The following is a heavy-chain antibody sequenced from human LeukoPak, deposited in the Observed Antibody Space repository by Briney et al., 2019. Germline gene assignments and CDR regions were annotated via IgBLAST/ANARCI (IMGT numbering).Heavy chain of an antibody. CDR1: GFTFSNYA. CDR3: ARAPMYYFDY. D-gene: IGHD2-8*01. J-gene: IGHJ4*02. V-gene: IGHV3-48*03. Sequence: GGSLRLSCAASGFTFSNYAMNWVRQAPGKGLEWVSYISSSGITIYYADSVKGRFTISRDNAKNSLYLQMNSLRAEDTAVYYCARAPMYYFDYWGQGTLVTVSS. CDR2: ISSSGITI.